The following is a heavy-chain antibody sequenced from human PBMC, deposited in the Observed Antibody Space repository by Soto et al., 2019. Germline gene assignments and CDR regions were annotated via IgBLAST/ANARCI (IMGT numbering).Heavy chain of an antibody. CDR2: IGTSGKTI. CDR1: GFTFSRYE. D-gene: IGHD4-4*01. V-gene: IGHV3-48*03. CDR3: ARDPAIYSGKFDYGLDV. Sequence: GGSLRLSCAVSGFTFSRYEMNWVRQAPGKGLEWVSYIGTSGKTIYYADSVRGRFTISRDNAKNSLYLQMNSLRAEDTAVYYCARDPAIYSGKFDYGLDVWGQGTTVTVSS. J-gene: IGHJ6*02.